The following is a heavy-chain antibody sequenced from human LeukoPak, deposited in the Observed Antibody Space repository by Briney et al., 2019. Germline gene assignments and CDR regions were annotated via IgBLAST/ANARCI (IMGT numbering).Heavy chain of an antibody. CDR3: ARDTAPYYDFWSGYQGTLDY. D-gene: IGHD3-3*01. CDR2: IWYDGSNK. Sequence: PGRSLRLSCAASGFTFSRYGMHWVRQAPGKGLEWVAVIWYDGSNKYYADSVKGRFTISRDNSKNTLYLQMNSLRAEDTAVYYCARDTAPYYDFWSGYQGTLDYWGQGTLVTVSS. J-gene: IGHJ4*02. CDR1: GFTFSRYG. V-gene: IGHV3-33*01.